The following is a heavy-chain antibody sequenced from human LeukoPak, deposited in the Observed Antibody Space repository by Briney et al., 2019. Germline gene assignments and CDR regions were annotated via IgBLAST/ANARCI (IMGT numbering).Heavy chain of an antibody. CDR1: GFTFSSYA. J-gene: IGHJ4*02. CDR2: ISGSGGST. CDR3: AKDLSPTYYYDSSGFPYYFDY. D-gene: IGHD3-22*01. Sequence: GGSLRLSCAASGFTFSSYAMSWVRQAPGKGLEWVSAISGSGGSTYYADSVKGRFTISRDNFKNTLYLQMNSLRAEDTAVYYCAKDLSPTYYYDSSGFPYYFDYWGQGTLVTVSS. V-gene: IGHV3-23*01.